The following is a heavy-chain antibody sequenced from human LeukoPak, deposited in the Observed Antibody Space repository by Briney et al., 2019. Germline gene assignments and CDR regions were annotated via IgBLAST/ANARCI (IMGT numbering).Heavy chain of an antibody. J-gene: IGHJ4*02. V-gene: IGHV3-48*03. Sequence: GGSLRLSCAASGFTFSSYEMNWVRQAPGKGLEWVSYISSSGSTIYYADSVKGRFTISRDNAKNSLYLQMNSLRAEDTAVYYCARDPGYDYVWGSYRSFDYWGRGTLVTVSS. CDR3: ARDPGYDYVWGSYRSFDY. CDR1: GFTFSSYE. D-gene: IGHD3-16*02. CDR2: ISSSGSTI.